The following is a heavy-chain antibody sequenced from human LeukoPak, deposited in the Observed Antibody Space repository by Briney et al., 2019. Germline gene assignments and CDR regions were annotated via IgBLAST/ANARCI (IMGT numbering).Heavy chain of an antibody. CDR1: GGSFSGYY. V-gene: IGHV4-34*01. Sequence: SETLSLTCAVYGGSFSGYYWSWIRRPPGKGLEWIGEINHSGSTNYNPSLKSRVTISVDTSKNQFSLKLSSVTAADTAVYYCARGLGSYGYWYFQHWGQGTLVTVSS. CDR2: INHSGST. D-gene: IGHD5-18*01. CDR3: ARGLGSYGYWYFQH. J-gene: IGHJ1*01.